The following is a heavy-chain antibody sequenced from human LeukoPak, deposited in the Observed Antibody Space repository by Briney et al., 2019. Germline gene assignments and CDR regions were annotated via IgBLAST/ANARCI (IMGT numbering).Heavy chain of an antibody. CDR1: GGSISSYY. D-gene: IGHD3-22*01. CDR3: ARGAYYYDSSGYFTFHI. V-gene: IGHV4-4*07. CDR2: IYTSGST. Sequence: SETLSLTCTVSGGSISSYYWSWIRQPAGKGLEWIGRIYTSGSTNYNPSLKSRVTMSVDTSKNQFSLKLGSVTAADTAVYYCARGAYYYDSSGYFTFHIWGQGTMVTVSS. J-gene: IGHJ3*02.